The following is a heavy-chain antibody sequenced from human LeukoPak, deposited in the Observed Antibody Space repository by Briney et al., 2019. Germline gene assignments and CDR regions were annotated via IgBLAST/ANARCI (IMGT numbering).Heavy chain of an antibody. J-gene: IGHJ4*02. CDR1: GFTFSSYG. CDR2: ISYDGSNK. V-gene: IGHV3-30*03. D-gene: IGHD6-13*01. Sequence: PGGSLRLSCAASGFTFSSYGMHWVRQAPGKGLEWVAVISYDGSNKYYADSVKGRFTISRDNSKNTLYLQMNSLRAEDTAVYYCARRQQQLVLDYWGQGTLVTVSS. CDR3: ARRQQQLVLDY.